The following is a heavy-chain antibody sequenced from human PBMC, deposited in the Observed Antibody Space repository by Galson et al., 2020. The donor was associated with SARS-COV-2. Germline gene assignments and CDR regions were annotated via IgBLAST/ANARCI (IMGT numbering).Heavy chain of an antibody. CDR2: ISWNSGSI. J-gene: IGHJ6*02. CDR3: APGCTRGGSCYSYGMDV. D-gene: IGHD2-15*01. CDR1: GFTFDDYA. Sequence: SLKISCAASGFTFDDYAMHWVRQAPGKGLEWVSGISWNSGSIGYADSVKGRFTISRDNAKNSLYLQMNSLRAEDTALYYCAPGCTRGGSCYSYGMDVWGQGTTVTVSS. V-gene: IGHV3-9*01.